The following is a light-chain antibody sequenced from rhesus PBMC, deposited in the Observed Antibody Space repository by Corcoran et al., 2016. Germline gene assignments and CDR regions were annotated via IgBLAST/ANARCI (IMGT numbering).Light chain of an antibody. J-gene: IGKJ3*01. CDR3: QQGYNTPFT. CDR1: PGTSSW. CDR2: AAS. Sequence: DIQMTQSPSSLSASVGDKVIITCRASPGTSSWLAWYQQKPGKAPKSLIYAASSVQSGVPSRFSGSGSGTDYTLTISSLQPEGFATYYCQQGYNTPFTFGPGTKLDIK. V-gene: IGKV1-18*01.